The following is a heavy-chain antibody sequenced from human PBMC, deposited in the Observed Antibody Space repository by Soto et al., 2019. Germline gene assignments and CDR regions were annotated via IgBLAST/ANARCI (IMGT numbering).Heavy chain of an antibody. D-gene: IGHD2-21*02. CDR3: AGVYYGGDSVNNF. Sequence: QVRLVESGGGVVQPGRSLRLSCAGSGFSFSSYVLSWVRQAPGRGLEWVAATSYDGNNRYYADSVKGRFIISRDNSKSTLDLEMETPRPEDTAVYYCAGVYYGGDSVNNFWGQGTPVTVSS. V-gene: IGHV3-30-3*01. CDR1: GFSFSSYV. CDR2: TSYDGNNR. J-gene: IGHJ4*02.